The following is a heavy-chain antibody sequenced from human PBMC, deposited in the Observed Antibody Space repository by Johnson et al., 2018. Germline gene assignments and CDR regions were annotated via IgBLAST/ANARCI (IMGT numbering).Heavy chain of an antibody. J-gene: IGHJ3*02. V-gene: IGHV4-59*01. Sequence: QVQLQESGPGLVKPSETLSLICTVSGGSISGYHWSWIRQPPGKGLEWIAFISHTGSTNYNPSLKSRVTISLATSKNQFSLKLTSVTAADTAVYYCARGGGLYAFDIWGQGTMVTVSS. CDR1: GGSISGYH. D-gene: IGHD6-19*01. CDR3: ARGGGLYAFDI. CDR2: ISHTGST.